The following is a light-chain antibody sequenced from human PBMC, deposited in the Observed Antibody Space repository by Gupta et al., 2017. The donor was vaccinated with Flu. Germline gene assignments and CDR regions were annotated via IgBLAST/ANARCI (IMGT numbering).Light chain of an antibody. Sequence: EIVITQSPATLSVSPGESATLSCVASQSVSSNLAGYQQKPGQAPTLLIYCASTSATCIPASCSGSGSVTEFSLIISSLQSEDFAVDYCQQYNNWTPYTFGQGTKLEIK. J-gene: IGKJ2*01. CDR1: QSVSSN. CDR2: CAS. CDR3: QQYNNWTPYT. V-gene: IGKV3-15*01.